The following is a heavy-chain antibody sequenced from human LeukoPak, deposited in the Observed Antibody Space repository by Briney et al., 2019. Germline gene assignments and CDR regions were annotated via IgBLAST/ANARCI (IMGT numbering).Heavy chain of an antibody. V-gene: IGHV1-18*01. J-gene: IGHJ4*02. D-gene: IGHD2-21*02. CDR3: ARDSATVAYCGGDCSFDY. CDR1: GYTFTSYG. CDR2: ISAYNGNT. Sequence: ASVKVSCKASGYTFTSYGISWVRQAPGQGLEWMGWISAYNGNTNYAQKLQGRVTMTTDTSTSTVYMELRSLRSDDTAVYYCARDSATVAYCGGDCSFDYWGQGTLVTVSS.